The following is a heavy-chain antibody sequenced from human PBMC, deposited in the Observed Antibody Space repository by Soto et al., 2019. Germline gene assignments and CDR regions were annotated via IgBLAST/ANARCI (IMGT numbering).Heavy chain of an antibody. CDR1: GYTFTSYD. V-gene: IGHV1-8*01. D-gene: IGHD3-10*01. CDR3: ASVWFGETYYYYGMDV. J-gene: IGHJ6*02. CDR2: MNPNSGNT. Sequence: QVQLVQSGAEVKKPGASVKVSCKASGYTFTSYDINWVRQATGQGLEWMGWMNPNSGNTGYAQKFQGRVTMTRNTSIRTAYMELSSLRSEDTAVYYCASVWFGETYYYYGMDVWGQGTTVTVSS.